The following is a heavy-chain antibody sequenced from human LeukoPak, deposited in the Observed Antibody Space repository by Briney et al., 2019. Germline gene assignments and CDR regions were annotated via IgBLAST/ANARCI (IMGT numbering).Heavy chain of an antibody. CDR1: GYTLTELS. D-gene: IGHD6-19*01. Sequence: ASVKVTCKVSGYTLTELSMHWVRQAPGKGLEWMGGFDPEDGETIYAQKFQGRVTMTEDTSTDTAYMELNSLRAEDTAVYYCARESSGWYPTPYYYYGMDVWGQGTTVTVSS. CDR2: FDPEDGET. V-gene: IGHV1-24*01. J-gene: IGHJ6*02. CDR3: ARESSGWYPTPYYYYGMDV.